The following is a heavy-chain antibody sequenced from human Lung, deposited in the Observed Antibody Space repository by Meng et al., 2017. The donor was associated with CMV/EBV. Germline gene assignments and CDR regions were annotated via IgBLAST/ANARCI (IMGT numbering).Heavy chain of an antibody. V-gene: IGHV3-30*04. CDR1: GFTFSSYD. CDR3: TRRADYFDY. CDR2: ISIDGSSK. J-gene: IGHJ4*01. Sequence: SCTASGFTFSSYDMNWVRQAPGKALEWVAVISIDGSSKFYADSMKGRFTIFRDNSKNKLFLQVKSLGPEDTAVYYCTRRADYFDYWGPGTLVTVSS.